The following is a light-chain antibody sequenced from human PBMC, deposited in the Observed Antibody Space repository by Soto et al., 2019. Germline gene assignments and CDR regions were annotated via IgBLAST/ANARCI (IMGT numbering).Light chain of an antibody. CDR2: GAS. CDR3: QQYHDWPPLT. V-gene: IGKV3-15*01. CDR1: QSVTTN. Sequence: EIVMTQSPATLSVSPGERATLSCRASQSVTTNLAWYQQKAGQVPRLLIYGASTRANGIPARFSGSGSETEFTLTISSHQSEDFAVYYCQQYHDWPPLTFGGGTNVEIK. J-gene: IGKJ4*01.